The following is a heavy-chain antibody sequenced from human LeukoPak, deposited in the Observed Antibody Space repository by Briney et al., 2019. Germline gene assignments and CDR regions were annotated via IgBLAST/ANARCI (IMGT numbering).Heavy chain of an antibody. CDR2: IYYSGST. Sequence: SQTLSLTCTVSVGSVSSGGNYWSWIRQYSGKGLEWIGYIYYSGSTYYNPSLKSRVTISVDTSKNQFSLKLSSVTAADTAVYYCARVDPTDGYSGYYFDYWGRGPLVTVSS. CDR1: VGSVSSGGNY. D-gene: IGHD5-12*01. CDR3: ARVDPTDGYSGYYFDY. V-gene: IGHV4-31*03. J-gene: IGHJ4*02.